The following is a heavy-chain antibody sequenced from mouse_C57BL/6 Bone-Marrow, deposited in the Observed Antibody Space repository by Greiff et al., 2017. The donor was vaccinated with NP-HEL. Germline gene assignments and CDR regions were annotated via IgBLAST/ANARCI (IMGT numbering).Heavy chain of an antibody. Sequence: DVKLVESGAELVRPGASVKLSCTASGFNIKDDYMHWVKQRPEQGLEWIGWIDPENGDTEYASKFQGKATITADTSSNTAYLQLSSLTSEDTAVYYCTDGNYPYAMDYWGQGTSVTVSS. D-gene: IGHD2-1*01. V-gene: IGHV14-4*01. CDR1: GFNIKDDY. J-gene: IGHJ4*01. CDR3: TDGNYPYAMDY. CDR2: IDPENGDT.